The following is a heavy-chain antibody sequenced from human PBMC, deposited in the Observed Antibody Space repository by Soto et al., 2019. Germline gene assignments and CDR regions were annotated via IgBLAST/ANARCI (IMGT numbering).Heavy chain of an antibody. CDR2: ISNDGRIT. V-gene: IGHV3-74*03. CDR1: GFTFSSHR. Sequence: GGSLRLSCGGSGFTFSSHRMYWVRQVAGKGLEWVSRISNDGRITTYADSVKGRFTTSRDNAKNTLFLQMNGLRAEDTAVYYCARRATTSAGYFDLWGRGTVVTVS. D-gene: IGHD1-26*01. J-gene: IGHJ2*01. CDR3: ARRATTSAGYFDL.